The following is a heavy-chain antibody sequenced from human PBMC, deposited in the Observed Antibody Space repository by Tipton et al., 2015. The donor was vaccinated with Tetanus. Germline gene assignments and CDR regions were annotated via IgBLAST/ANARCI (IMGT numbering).Heavy chain of an antibody. CDR3: ARLSIASTGTYGLTYYYGMDV. V-gene: IGHV4-39*02. Sequence: TLSLTCTVSSVSISNSDYSWGWIRQPPGRGPEWIGSVYYSGSTYYNPSLKSRVAISVDTSKNHFSLKLSSVTAADTAVYYCARLSIASTGTYGLTYYYGMDVWGPGTTVTVSS. J-gene: IGHJ6*02. CDR2: VYYSGST. D-gene: IGHD6-13*01. CDR1: SVSISNSDYS.